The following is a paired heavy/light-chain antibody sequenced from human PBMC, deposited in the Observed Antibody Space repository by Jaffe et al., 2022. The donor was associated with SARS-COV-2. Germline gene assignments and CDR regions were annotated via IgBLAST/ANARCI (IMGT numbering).Heavy chain of an antibody. Sequence: EVRVVESGGGLVQPGRSLRLSCAASGFTFNDYAMHWVRQAPGKGLEWVSGISWNSGNIGYADSVKGRFTIYRDNAKNSLYLQMNSLRAEDTALYYCAKDRGVDAAMAVFDYWGQGTLVTVSS. CDR3: AKDRGVDAAMAVFDY. V-gene: IGHV3-9*01. J-gene: IGHJ4*02. D-gene: IGHD5-18*01. CDR1: GFTFNDYA. CDR2: ISWNSGNI.
Light chain of an antibody. CDR1: NIGSKS. CDR2: DDS. CDR3: QVWESSSDQPGYV. V-gene: IGLV3-21*02. Sequence: SYVLTQPPSVSVAPGQTARITCGGNNIGSKSVHWYQQKPGQAPVLVVYDDSDRPSGIPERISGSNSGNTATLTISRVEAGDEADYYCQVWESSSDQPGYVFGTGTKVTVL. J-gene: IGLJ1*01.